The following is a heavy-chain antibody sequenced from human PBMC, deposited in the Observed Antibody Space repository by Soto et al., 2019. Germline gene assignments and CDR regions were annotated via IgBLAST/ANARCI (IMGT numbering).Heavy chain of an antibody. V-gene: IGHV1-69*13. CDR2: IIPIFGTA. J-gene: IGHJ6*02. Sequence: ASVKVSCKASGGTFSSYAISWVRQAPGQGLEWMGGIIPIFGTANYAQKFQGRATITADESTSTAYMELSSLRSEDTAVYYCARCPTYYDFWSGYSYYGMDVWGQGTTVTVSS. CDR3: ARCPTYYDFWSGYSYYGMDV. CDR1: GGTFSSYA. D-gene: IGHD3-3*01.